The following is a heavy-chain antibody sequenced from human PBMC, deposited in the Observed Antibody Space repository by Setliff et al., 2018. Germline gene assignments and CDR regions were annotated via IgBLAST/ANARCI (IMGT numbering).Heavy chain of an antibody. Sequence: ASVKVSCKASGYTFTSYAMNWVRQAPGQGLEWMGWINTNTGNPTYAQGFTGRFVFSLDTSVSTAYLQISGLKAEDTAVYYCASKGGYFDPSEDFDYWGQGTLVTVSS. CDR2: INTNTGNP. J-gene: IGHJ4*02. CDR1: GYTFTSYA. V-gene: IGHV7-4-1*02. D-gene: IGHD3-9*01. CDR3: ASKGGYFDPSEDFDY.